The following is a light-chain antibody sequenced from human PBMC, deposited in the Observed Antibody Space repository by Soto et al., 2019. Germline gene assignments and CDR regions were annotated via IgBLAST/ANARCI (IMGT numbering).Light chain of an antibody. V-gene: IGKV1-5*03. CDR3: QQYTSYPWT. CDR2: KAS. J-gene: IGKJ1*01. CDR1: QSISSW. Sequence: DIQMTQSPSTLSASVGDRVTITCRASQSISSWLAWYQQKPGKAPKLLIYKASSLESGVTSRFSGSGSGTEFTLSISSLQPDDFETYYCQQYTSYPWTIGQGTKVEIK.